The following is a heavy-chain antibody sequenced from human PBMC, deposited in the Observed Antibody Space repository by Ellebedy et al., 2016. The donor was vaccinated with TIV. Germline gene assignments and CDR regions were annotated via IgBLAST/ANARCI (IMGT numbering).Heavy chain of an antibody. V-gene: IGHV3-30-3*01. CDR3: ARDRGDGLDV. Sequence: GESLKISXAASGFTFSDYAMHWVRQAPGKGLEWVNVISHDGGNTYHADSVKGRFTISRDSSNNTVYLQLNSLRADDTAVYYCARDRGDGLDVWGQGTTVTVSS. J-gene: IGHJ6*02. CDR2: ISHDGGNT. D-gene: IGHD3-10*01. CDR1: GFTFSDYA.